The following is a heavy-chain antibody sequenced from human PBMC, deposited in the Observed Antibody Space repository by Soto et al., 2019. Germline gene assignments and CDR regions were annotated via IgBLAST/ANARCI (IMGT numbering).Heavy chain of an antibody. V-gene: IGHV1-46*01. CDR2: INPSVGTP. Sequence: QLQLVQGGAEVKRPGASVKVSCKASGYTFTTYFMFWVRQAPGQGLEWMGLINPSVGTPVYAQKFQGRVAMTRDTSTSIVYMELISLGSEDTAVYYCARGGLDSSCGWSPHFDYWGQGTLVTVSS. CDR3: ARGGLDSSCGWSPHFDY. D-gene: IGHD6-19*01. J-gene: IGHJ4*02. CDR1: GYTFTTYF.